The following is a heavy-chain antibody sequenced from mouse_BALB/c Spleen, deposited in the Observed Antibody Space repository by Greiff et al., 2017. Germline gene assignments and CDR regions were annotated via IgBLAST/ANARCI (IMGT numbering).Heavy chain of an antibody. V-gene: IGHV5-6-5*01. CDR1: GFTFSSYA. CDR3: ASLRYYCGSSPGWFAY. CDR2: ISSGGST. D-gene: IGHD1-1*01. J-gene: IGHJ3*01. Sequence: DVKLVESGGGLVKPGGSLKLSCAASGFTFSSYAMSWVRQTPEKRLEWVASISSGGSTYYPDSVKGRFTISRDNARNILYLQMSSLRSEDTAMYYCASLRYYCGSSPGWFAYWGQGTLVTVSA.